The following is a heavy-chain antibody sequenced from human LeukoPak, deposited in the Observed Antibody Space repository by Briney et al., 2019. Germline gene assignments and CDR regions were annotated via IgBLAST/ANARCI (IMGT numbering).Heavy chain of an antibody. CDR1: GFTFSSYE. CDR2: IGSSGSTI. CDR3: ARTMVRGGAFDY. Sequence: PGGSLRLSCAASGFTFSSYEMNWVRQAPGKGLEWVSYIGSSGSTIYYADSVKGRFTISRDNAKNSLYLQMNSLRAEDTAVYYCARTMVRGGAFDYWGQGTLVTVSS. D-gene: IGHD3-10*01. J-gene: IGHJ4*02. V-gene: IGHV3-48*03.